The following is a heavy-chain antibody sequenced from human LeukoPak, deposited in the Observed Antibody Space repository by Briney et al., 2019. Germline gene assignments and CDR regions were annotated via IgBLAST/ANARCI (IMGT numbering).Heavy chain of an antibody. D-gene: IGHD3-22*01. CDR2: ISSSGRI. CDR3: ARQNSDYDYFDY. J-gene: IGHJ4*02. Sequence: SETLSLTCAVYGGSFSGYYWSWIRQPPGKGLEWIGYISSSGRISSNPSLTSRVTISVDTSKNEFSLRLTYVTAADTAFYYCARQNSDYDYFDYWGQGTLVTVSP. V-gene: IGHV4-4*09. CDR1: GGSFSGYY.